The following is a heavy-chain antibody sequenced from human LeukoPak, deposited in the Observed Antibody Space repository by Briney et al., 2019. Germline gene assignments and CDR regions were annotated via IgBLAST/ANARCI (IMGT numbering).Heavy chain of an antibody. CDR3: ARLYGGKYYTAFDV. CDR1: GASISSYF. V-gene: IGHV4-59*08. J-gene: IGHJ3*01. CDR2: IYHNGGP. D-gene: IGHD4/OR15-4a*01. Sequence: PSETLSLTCTVSGASISSYFWSWVRQPPGKGLEWLGYIYHNGGPYYNPSLKSRVSISLDTSKNGFSLNLTSVTAGDTAIYYCARLYGGKYYTAFDVWGQGTMATVSS.